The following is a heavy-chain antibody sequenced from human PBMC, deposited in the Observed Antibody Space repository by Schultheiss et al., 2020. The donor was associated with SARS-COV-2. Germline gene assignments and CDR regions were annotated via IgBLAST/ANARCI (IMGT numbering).Heavy chain of an antibody. V-gene: IGHV3-53*04. D-gene: IGHD6-19*01. CDR3: TRKGEIAVADQGSEIFDY. CDR1: GFTVSSNY. CDR2: IYSGGCT. J-gene: IGHJ4*02. Sequence: GGSLRLSCAASGFTVSSNYMSWVRQAPGKGLQWVSLIYSGGCTYSADSVKGRFTISRHNSKNTLYLQMNSLRVEDTAVYYCTRKGEIAVADQGSEIFDYWGQGTLVTVSS.